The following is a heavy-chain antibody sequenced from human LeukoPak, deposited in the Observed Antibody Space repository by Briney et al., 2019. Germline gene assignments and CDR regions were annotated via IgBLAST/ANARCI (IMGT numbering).Heavy chain of an antibody. Sequence: GGSLRLSCAASGFTFSSYAMHWVRQAPGKGLEWVAVISYDGSNKYYADSVKGRFTISRDNSKNTLYLQMNSLRAEDTAVYYCAREGKIAAAGFDYWGQGTLVTVSS. V-gene: IGHV3-30*04. D-gene: IGHD6-13*01. J-gene: IGHJ4*02. CDR1: GFTFSSYA. CDR3: AREGKIAAAGFDY. CDR2: ISYDGSNK.